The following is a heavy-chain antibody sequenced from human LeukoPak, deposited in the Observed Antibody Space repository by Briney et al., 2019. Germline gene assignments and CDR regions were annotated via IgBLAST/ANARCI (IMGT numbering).Heavy chain of an antibody. CDR1: GFTFSSYW. CDR2: IKQDGSEK. J-gene: IGHJ4*02. Sequence: GGSLRLSCAASGFTFSSYWMSWVRQAPGKGLEWVANIKQDGSEKYYVDSVKGRFTISRDNAENSLYLQTNSLRAEDTAVYYCARYSPMRWLQFRAFDYWGQGTLVTVSS. D-gene: IGHD5-24*01. CDR3: ARYSPMRWLQFRAFDY. V-gene: IGHV3-7*01.